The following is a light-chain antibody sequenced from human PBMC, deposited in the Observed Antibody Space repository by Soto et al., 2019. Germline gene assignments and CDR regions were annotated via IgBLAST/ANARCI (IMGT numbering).Light chain of an antibody. CDR1: QSVSSSN. CDR2: GAS. CDR3: QQYNNWPPIT. V-gene: IGKV3-15*01. Sequence: EIVLTQSPGTLSLSPGERATLSVGASQSVSSSNVAWYQQKPGQAPRLLIYGASTRATGIPARFSGSGSGTEFTLTISSLQSEDFAVYYCQQYNNWPPITFGGGTKVDI. J-gene: IGKJ4*01.